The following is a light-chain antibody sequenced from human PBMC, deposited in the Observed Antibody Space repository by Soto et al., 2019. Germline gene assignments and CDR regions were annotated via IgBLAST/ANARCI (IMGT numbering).Light chain of an antibody. CDR1: SSNIGAGYD. V-gene: IGLV1-40*01. J-gene: IGLJ2*01. CDR2: GNS. CDR3: QSYDSSLSGSGV. Sequence: QAVLTQPPSVSGAPGQRVTISCTGSSSNIGAGYDVHWYQQLPGTAPKLLIYGNSNRPSGVPDRFSGCKSGTSASLAITGLQAEAEADYYCQSYDSSLSGSGVFGGGTKLTVL.